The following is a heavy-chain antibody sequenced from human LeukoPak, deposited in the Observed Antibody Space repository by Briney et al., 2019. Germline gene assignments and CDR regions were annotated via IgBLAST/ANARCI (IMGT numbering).Heavy chain of an antibody. D-gene: IGHD3-16*01. CDR3: ARGGYDYVWGSYYAFDI. CDR2: INPNSGGT. Sequence: ASVKVSCKASGYTFTSYYMHWVRQAPGQGLEWMGWINPNSGGTNYAQKFQGRVTMTRDTSISTAYMELSRLRSDDTAVYYCARGGYDYVWGSYYAFDIWGQGTMVTVSS. V-gene: IGHV1-2*02. CDR1: GYTFTSYY. J-gene: IGHJ3*02.